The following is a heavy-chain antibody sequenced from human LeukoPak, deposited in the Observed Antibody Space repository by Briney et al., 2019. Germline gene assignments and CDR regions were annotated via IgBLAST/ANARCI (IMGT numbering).Heavy chain of an antibody. J-gene: IGHJ4*02. CDR2: ISGGGGST. Sequence: GGSLRLSCAASGFTFSSSAMSWVRQAPGKGLEWVSAISGGGGSTYYADSVKGRFTISRGNSKNTLYLQMNSLRAEDTAVYYCAKEYGSGSYYYDYWGQGTLVTVSS. CDR1: GFTFSSSA. CDR3: AKEYGSGSYYYDY. D-gene: IGHD3-10*01. V-gene: IGHV3-23*01.